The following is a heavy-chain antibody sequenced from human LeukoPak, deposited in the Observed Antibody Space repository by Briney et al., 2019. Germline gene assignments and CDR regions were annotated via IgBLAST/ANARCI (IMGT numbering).Heavy chain of an antibody. CDR3: ARVPAYDYVWGSYRSYYYMDV. V-gene: IGHV4-34*01. J-gene: IGHJ6*03. Sequence: SETLSLTCAVYGGSFSGYYWSWIRQPPGKGLEWIGEINHSGSTNYNPSLKSRVTISVDTSKNQFSLKLSSVTAADTAVYYCARVPAYDYVWGSYRSYYYMDVWGKGTTVTVSS. D-gene: IGHD3-16*02. CDR1: GGSFSGYY. CDR2: INHSGST.